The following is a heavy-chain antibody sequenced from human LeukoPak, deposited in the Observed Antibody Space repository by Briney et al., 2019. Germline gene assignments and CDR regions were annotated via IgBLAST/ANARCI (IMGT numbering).Heavy chain of an antibody. CDR2: ILYSGST. CDR3: ARHYCRGGNCYGLGY. CDR1: GGSISSSDYQ. J-gene: IGHJ4*02. V-gene: IGHV4-39*01. Sequence: PSETLSLTRSVSGGSISSSDYQWSWIRQPPGKGLEWIGTILYSGSTSYNPSVESRVTISADVSKDQFSLRLSSVTAADTAVYYCARHYCRGGNCYGLGYWGQGTLVTVSS. D-gene: IGHD2-15*01.